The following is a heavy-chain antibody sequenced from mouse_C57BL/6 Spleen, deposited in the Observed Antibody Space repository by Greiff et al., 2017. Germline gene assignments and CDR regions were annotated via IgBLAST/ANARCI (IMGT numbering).Heavy chain of an antibody. D-gene: IGHD2-2*01. J-gene: IGHJ2*01. CDR1: GYTFTSYW. CDR2: IDPSDSYT. V-gene: IGHV1-50*01. Sequence: VQLQQSGAELVKPGASVKLSCKASGYTFTSYWMQWVKQRPGQGLEWIGEIDPSDSYTNYNQKFKGKATLTVDTSSSTAYMQLSSLTSEDSAVYYCARGGDGYDYFDYWGQGTTLTVSS. CDR3: ARGGDGYDYFDY.